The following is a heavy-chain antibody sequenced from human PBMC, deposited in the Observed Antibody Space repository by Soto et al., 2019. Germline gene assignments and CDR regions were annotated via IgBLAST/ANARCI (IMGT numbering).Heavy chain of an antibody. V-gene: IGHV4-59*01. CDR3: ARGLTMVRGVIITSSAVYSDY. CDR2: IYYSGST. D-gene: IGHD3-10*01. CDR1: GGSISSYY. J-gene: IGHJ4*02. Sequence: SETLSLTCTVSGGSISSYYWSWIRQPPGKGLEWIGYIYYSGSTNYNPSLKSRVTISVDTSKNQFSLKLSSVTAADTAVYYCARGLTMVRGVIITSSAVYSDYWGQGTLVTVSS.